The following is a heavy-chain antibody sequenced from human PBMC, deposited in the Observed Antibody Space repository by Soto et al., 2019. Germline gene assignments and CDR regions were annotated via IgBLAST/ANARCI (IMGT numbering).Heavy chain of an antibody. CDR3: ARAKDRLQLGGNYYFILDV. Sequence: QVQLVQSGAEVKKPGSSVKVSCKASGGTFRTSAFSWVRQAPGQGLEWVGGIMPVFRRPKYAQNFQDRVTIPADEYTSTAYMELNCLRSDDTAVCDCARAKDRLQLGGNYYFILDVWGQGTGVTVSS. CDR2: IMPVFRRP. D-gene: IGHD1-1*01. J-gene: IGHJ6*02. CDR1: GGTFRTSA. V-gene: IGHV1-69*12.